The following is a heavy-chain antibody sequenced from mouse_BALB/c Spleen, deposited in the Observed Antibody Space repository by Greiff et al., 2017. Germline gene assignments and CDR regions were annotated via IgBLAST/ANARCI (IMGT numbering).Heavy chain of an antibody. J-gene: IGHJ1*01. CDR1: GYSITSDYA. D-gene: IGHD2-2*01. CDR2: ISYSGST. V-gene: IGHV3-2*02. CDR3: AFYYGYEGYWYFDV. Sequence: EVKLQESGPGLVKPSQSLSLTCTVTGYSITSDYAWNWIRQFPGNKLEWMGYISYSGSTSYNPSLKSRISITRDTSKNQFFLQLNSVTTEDTATYYCAFYYGYEGYWYFDVWGAGTTVTVSS.